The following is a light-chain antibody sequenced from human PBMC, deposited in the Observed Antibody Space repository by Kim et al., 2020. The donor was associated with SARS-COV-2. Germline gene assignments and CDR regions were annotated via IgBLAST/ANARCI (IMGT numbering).Light chain of an antibody. CDR2: AAS. V-gene: IGKV1-39*01. J-gene: IGKJ1*01. CDR1: QSIGSN. CDR3: QQSYTKWR. Sequence: DIQMTQSPSSLSASVGDRVTITCRASQSIGSNLNWYQQKPGKAPKFLIYAASSLQDGVPSRFSGSGSGTDFTLTISSLQPEEFETYHSQQSYTKWRIGQGTKGDIK.